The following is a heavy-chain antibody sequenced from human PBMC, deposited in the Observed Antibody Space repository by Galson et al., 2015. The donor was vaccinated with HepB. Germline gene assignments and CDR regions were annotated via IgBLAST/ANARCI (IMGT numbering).Heavy chain of an antibody. D-gene: IGHD3-22*01. V-gene: IGHV3-33*08. J-gene: IGHJ2*01. CDR3: ARVPTIVVVSDWYFDL. CDR1: GFTFSSYG. CDR2: IWYDGSNK. Sequence: SLRLSCAASGFTFSSYGMHWVRQAPGKGLEWVAVIWYDGSNKYYADSVKGRFTISRDNSKNTLYLQMNSLRAEDTAVYYCARVPTIVVVSDWYFDLWGRGTLVTVSS.